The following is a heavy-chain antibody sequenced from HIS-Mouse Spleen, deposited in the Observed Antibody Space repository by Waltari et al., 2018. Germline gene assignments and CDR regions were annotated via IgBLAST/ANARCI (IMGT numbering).Heavy chain of an antibody. Sequence: QVQLVESGGGVVQPGRSLRLPCAASGFCFSSYGMQWVGQAPGKGLEWVAVISYDGSNKYYADSVKGRFTISRDNSKNTLYLQMNSLRAEDTAVYYCAKDKHHAFDYWGQGTLVTVSS. CDR2: ISYDGSNK. CDR3: AKDKHHAFDY. V-gene: IGHV3-30*18. J-gene: IGHJ4*02. CDR1: GFCFSSYG.